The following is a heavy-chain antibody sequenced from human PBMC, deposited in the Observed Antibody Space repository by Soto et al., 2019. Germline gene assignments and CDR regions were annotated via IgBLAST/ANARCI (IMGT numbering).Heavy chain of an antibody. Sequence: PGGSLRLSCVASGFSFSSYAMSWVRQAPGEGLEWVSVISGSDGSTYYADSVKGRFTISRDDSKNTLYLQMNSLRAEDTAVYYCARDRERDAWYEDYWGQGPLVTVSS. J-gene: IGHJ4*02. CDR3: ARDRERDAWYEDY. CDR2: ISGSDGST. CDR1: GFSFSSYA. V-gene: IGHV3-23*01. D-gene: IGHD6-13*01.